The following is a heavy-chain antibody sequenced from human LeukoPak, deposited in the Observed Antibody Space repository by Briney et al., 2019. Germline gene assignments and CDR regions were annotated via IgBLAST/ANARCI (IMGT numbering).Heavy chain of an antibody. J-gene: IGHJ4*02. CDR1: GFTFERYV. CDR2: IYGSGVSI. Sequence: GGSLRLSCVASGFTFERYVMNWVRQAPGKGLEWLASIYGSGVSISYADSVKGRFTISRDNSNNTLYLQMNSLRAEDTAMYFCAKDLGWELPAEAYWGQGVLVTVSS. CDR3: AKDLGWELPAEAY. D-gene: IGHD1-26*01. V-gene: IGHV3-23*01.